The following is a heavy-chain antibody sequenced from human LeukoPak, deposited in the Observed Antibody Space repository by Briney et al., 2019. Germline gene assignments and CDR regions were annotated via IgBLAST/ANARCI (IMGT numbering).Heavy chain of an antibody. V-gene: IGHV4-34*01. Sequence: SETLSLTCGVYGGSFSGYYWSWTRQPPGKGLEWIGEINHSGSTNYNPSLKSRVTISVDTSKNQFSLKLSSVTAADTAVYYCARRYGGYNCFDYWGQGTLVTVSS. CDR1: GGSFSGYY. D-gene: IGHD5-24*01. J-gene: IGHJ4*02. CDR2: INHSGST. CDR3: ARRYGGYNCFDY.